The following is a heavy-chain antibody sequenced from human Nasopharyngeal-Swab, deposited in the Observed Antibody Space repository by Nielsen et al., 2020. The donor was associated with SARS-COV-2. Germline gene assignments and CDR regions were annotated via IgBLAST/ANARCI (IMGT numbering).Heavy chain of an antibody. J-gene: IGHJ3*02. CDR1: GFTLSSHA. V-gene: IGHV3-23*01. CDR2: ISGSGGST. D-gene: IGHD3-9*01. CDR3: AKSLGQFLEWFTYDILTGYYSDAFDI. Sequence: GGSLRLSCAASGFTLSSHAMSWVRQAPGKGLEWVSAISGSGGSTYYADSVKGRFTISRDNSKNTLYLQMNSLRAEDTAVDYCAKSLGQFLEWFTYDILTGYYSDAFDIWGQGKMVTVSS.